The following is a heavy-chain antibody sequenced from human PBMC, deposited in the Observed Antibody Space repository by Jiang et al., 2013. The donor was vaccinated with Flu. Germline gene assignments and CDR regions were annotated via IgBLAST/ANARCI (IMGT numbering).Heavy chain of an antibody. CDR2: INPNSGDT. CDR3: ARVLYYDSTEAFFDY. CDR1: GYNFIANF. J-gene: IGHJ4*02. V-gene: IGHV1-2*06. D-gene: IGHD2/OR15-2a*01. Sequence: GAEVKKPGASVRVSCKASGYNFIANFVHWVRQAPGQGLEWMGRINPNSGDTNQAQKFQGRVVMTRDTSINTAYVELSGLRSDDTAVYYCARVLYYDSTEAFFDYWGQGTVVTVSS.